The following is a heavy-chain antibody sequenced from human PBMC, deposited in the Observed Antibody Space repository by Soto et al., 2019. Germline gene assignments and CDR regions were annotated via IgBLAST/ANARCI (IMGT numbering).Heavy chain of an antibody. V-gene: IGHV3-66*01. CDR3: AKCSGWYGAGYFHH. CDR1: GFTISSNY. Sequence: EVRLVESGGGLVQPGVSLTLSCAASGFTISSNYMSWVRQPPGKGLEWVAVIYIGGSTFYADSVEDRFTISRDTSKNTLSLQMSSLRVEDTAVYYCAKCSGWYGAGYFHHWGQGTPVSVSS. J-gene: IGHJ1*01. D-gene: IGHD6-19*01. CDR2: IYIGGST.